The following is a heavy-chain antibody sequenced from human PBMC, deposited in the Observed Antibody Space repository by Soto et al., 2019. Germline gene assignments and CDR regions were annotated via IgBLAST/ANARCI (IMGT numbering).Heavy chain of an antibody. CDR1: GASFSGYY. V-gene: IGHV4-34*01. CDR3: ASSEPLYSSGWYGSYGMDV. D-gene: IGHD6-19*01. J-gene: IGHJ6*02. CDR2: INHSGST. Sequence: SETLSLTCAVYGASFSGYYWSWIRQPPGKGLEWIGEINHSGSTNYNPSLKSRVTISVDTSKNQFSLKLSSVTAADTAVYYCASSEPLYSSGWYGSYGMDVWGQGTTVTVSS.